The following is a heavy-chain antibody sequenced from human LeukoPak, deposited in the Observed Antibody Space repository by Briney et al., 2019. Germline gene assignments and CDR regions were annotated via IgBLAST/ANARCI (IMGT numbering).Heavy chain of an antibody. CDR2: IIPIFGTA. J-gene: IGHJ5*02. CDR3: ARSGSYYYDSSGSNWFDP. V-gene: IGHV1-69*13. D-gene: IGHD3-22*01. CDR1: GGTFSSYA. Sequence: SVKVSCKASGGTFSSYAISWVRQAPGQGLEWMGGIIPIFGTANYAQKFQGRVTITADESTSTAYMELSSLRSEDTAVYYCARSGSYYYDSSGSNWFDPWGQGTLVTVSS.